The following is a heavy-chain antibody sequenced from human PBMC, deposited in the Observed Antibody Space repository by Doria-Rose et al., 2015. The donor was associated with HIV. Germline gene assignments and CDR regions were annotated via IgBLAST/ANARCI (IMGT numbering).Heavy chain of an antibody. V-gene: IGHV2-26*01. Sequence: QVTLKESGPVLVKPTETLTLTCTASGVSLSSPGMGVSWIRQPPGKALEWLANIFSDDERSYKTSLKSRLTISRGTSKSQVVLTMTVMDPVDTATYYCARIKSSRWYHKYYFDFWGQGTLVIVSA. CDR2: IFSDDER. D-gene: IGHD6-13*01. CDR1: GVSLSSPGMG. J-gene: IGHJ4*02. CDR3: ARIKSSRWYHKYYFDF.